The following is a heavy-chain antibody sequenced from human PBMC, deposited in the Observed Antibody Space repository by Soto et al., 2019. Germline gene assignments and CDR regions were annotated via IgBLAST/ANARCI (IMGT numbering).Heavy chain of an antibody. CDR3: ARAAFRSGYYGYYYGMDV. CDR1: GGTFSTPA. Sequence: QVQLVPSGAEVKTPGASVKVSCKASGGTFSTPAISWVRQAPGQGLEWLGGIIPTLGTPNYAQKFQGRVTATADEYTSTPYMELSRLTSEDTAVYYCARAAFRSGYYGYYYGMDVWGQGTAVNV. CDR2: IIPTLGTP. J-gene: IGHJ6*02. V-gene: IGHV1-69*01. D-gene: IGHD3-3*01.